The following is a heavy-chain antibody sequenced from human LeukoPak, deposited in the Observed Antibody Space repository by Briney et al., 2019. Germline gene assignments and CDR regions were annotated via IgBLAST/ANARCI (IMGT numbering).Heavy chain of an antibody. CDR3: ARGVIAAAGRRDYYYYMDV. V-gene: IGHV4-59*08. CDR2: IYYSEST. Sequence: SETLSLTCTVSGGSISSYYWSWLRQPPGKGLGWGGYIYYSESTHHNPSLKSRVTISVDTSKHQFSLTLSSETGAHTAVFYCARGVIAAAGRRDYYYYMDVWGEGGTVTVSS. CDR1: GGSISSYY. D-gene: IGHD6-13*01. J-gene: IGHJ6*03.